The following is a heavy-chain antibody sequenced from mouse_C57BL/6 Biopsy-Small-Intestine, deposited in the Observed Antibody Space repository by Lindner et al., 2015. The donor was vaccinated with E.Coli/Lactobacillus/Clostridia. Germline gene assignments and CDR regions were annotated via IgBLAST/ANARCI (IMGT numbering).Heavy chain of an antibody. CDR3: ARGDVGLHYGVDY. V-gene: IGHV5-17*01. J-gene: IGHJ4*01. Sequence: VQLQESGGGLVKPGGSRKLSCAASGFTFSDYGMHWVRQAPEKGLEWVAYISSGSSTIYYADTVKGRFTISRDKAKNTLFLQMTSLRSEDTGMYYCARGDVGLHYGVDYWGQGTSVTVSS. CDR2: ISSGSSTI. CDR1: GFTFSDYG.